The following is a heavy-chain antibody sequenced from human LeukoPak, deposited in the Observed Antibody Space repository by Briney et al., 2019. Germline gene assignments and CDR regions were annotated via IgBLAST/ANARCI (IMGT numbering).Heavy chain of an antibody. CDR1: GYTLTELS. CDR3: ATASYYDSSGLHLYYFDY. CDR2: FDPEDGET. Sequence: ASVKVSCKVSGYTLTELSMHWVRQAPGKGLEWMGGFDPEDGETIYAQKFQGRVTMTEDTSTDTAYMELSSLRSEDTAVYCCATASYYDSSGLHLYYFDYWGQGTLVTVSS. V-gene: IGHV1-24*01. J-gene: IGHJ4*02. D-gene: IGHD3-22*01.